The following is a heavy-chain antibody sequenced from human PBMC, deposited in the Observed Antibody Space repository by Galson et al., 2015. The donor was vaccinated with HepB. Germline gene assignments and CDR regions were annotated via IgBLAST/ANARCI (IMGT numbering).Heavy chain of an antibody. CDR3: ASRPSSSWDYYYYGMDV. Sequence: SLRLSCAASGFTFSSYSMNWVRQAPGKGLEWVSSVSSSSSYIYYADSVKGRFTISRDSAKNSLYLQMNSLRAEDTAVYYCASRPSSSWDYYYYGMDVWGQGTTVTVSS. CDR2: VSSSSSYI. D-gene: IGHD6-13*01. J-gene: IGHJ6*02. V-gene: IGHV3-21*01. CDR1: GFTFSSYS.